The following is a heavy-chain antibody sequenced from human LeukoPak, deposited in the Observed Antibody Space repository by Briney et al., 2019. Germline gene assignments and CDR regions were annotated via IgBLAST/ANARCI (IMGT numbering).Heavy chain of an antibody. CDR3: ASASDDSSGYYEVGY. CDR2: INPNSGGT. Sequence: ASVEVSCKASGYTFTGYYMHWVRQAPGQGLEWMGWINPNSGGTNYAQKFQGRVTMTRDTSISTAYMELSRLRFDDTAVYYCASASDDSSGYYEVGYWGQGTLVTVSS. CDR1: GYTFTGYY. D-gene: IGHD3-22*01. V-gene: IGHV1-2*02. J-gene: IGHJ4*02.